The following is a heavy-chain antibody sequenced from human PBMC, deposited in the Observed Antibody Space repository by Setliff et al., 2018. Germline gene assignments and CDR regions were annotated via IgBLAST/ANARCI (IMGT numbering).Heavy chain of an antibody. CDR3: AISTLSICSGGSCPNAFDV. CDR1: GYTFTESI. CDR2: IGVYSGNT. Sequence: GASVKVSCKASGYTFTESIVSWVRQAPGQGLEWLGWIGVYSGNTYTAQRFQGRVTMTTDTSTSAAYMELRSLRSDDTAVYYCAISTLSICSGGSCPNAFDVWGRGTMVTVSS. J-gene: IGHJ3*01. V-gene: IGHV1-18*01. D-gene: IGHD2-15*01.